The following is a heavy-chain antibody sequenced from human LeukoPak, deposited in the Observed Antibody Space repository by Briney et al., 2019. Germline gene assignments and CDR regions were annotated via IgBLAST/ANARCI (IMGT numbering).Heavy chain of an antibody. V-gene: IGHV3-23*01. CDR1: GFTSSFYG. CDR3: ESHNYGKAYFDY. D-gene: IGHD5-18*01. CDR2: ISGSGGST. J-gene: IGHJ4*02. Sequence: PGGSLRLSRAASGFTSSFYGMSWIRQAPGKGLEWVSGISGSGGSTYYADSVKGRFTISRDNSKNTLHLQMNNLRAEDTAVYYCESHNYGKAYFDYWGQGSLVTVSS.